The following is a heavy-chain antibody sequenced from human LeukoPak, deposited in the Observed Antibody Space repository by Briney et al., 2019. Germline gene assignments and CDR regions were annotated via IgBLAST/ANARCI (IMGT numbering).Heavy chain of an antibody. Sequence: GASVKVSCKASGYTFTCYYMHWVRQAPGQGLEWMGWINPNSGGTNYAQEFQGRVTMTRDTSISTAYMELSRLRSDDTAVYYCAKPHYYYDSSGYGYWGQGTLVTVSS. CDR2: INPNSGGT. CDR1: GYTFTCYY. CDR3: AKPHYYYDSSGYGY. J-gene: IGHJ4*02. V-gene: IGHV1-2*02. D-gene: IGHD3-22*01.